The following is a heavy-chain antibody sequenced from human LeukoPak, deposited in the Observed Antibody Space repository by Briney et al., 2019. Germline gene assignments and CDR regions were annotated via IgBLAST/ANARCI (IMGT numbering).Heavy chain of an antibody. CDR2: INWDGGST. V-gene: IGHV3-20*04. J-gene: IGHJ6*03. CDR1: GFTFNDHG. CDR3: ARGDYYYMDV. Sequence: GGSLRLSCAASGFTFNDHGMSWVRQVPGKGLEWVSGINWDGGSTGYADSVKGRFTISRDNAKNSLYLQMNSLRAEDTALYYCARGDYYYMDVWGKGATVTVSS.